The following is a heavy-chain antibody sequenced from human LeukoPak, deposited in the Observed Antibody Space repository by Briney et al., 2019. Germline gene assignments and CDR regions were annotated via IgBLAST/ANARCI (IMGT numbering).Heavy chain of an antibody. V-gene: IGHV3-23*01. CDR3: AKASRYYDILTLDY. J-gene: IGHJ4*02. Sequence: PGGSLRLSCAASGFTFSSYAMSWVRQAPGKGLEWVSAISGSGGSTYHADSVKGRFTISRDSSKNTLYLQMNSLRAEDTAVYYCAKASRYYDILTLDYWGQGTLVTVSS. CDR2: ISGSGGST. CDR1: GFTFSSYA. D-gene: IGHD3-9*01.